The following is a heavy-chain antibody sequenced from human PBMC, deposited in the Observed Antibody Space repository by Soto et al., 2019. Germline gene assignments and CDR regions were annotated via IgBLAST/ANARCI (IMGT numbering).Heavy chain of an antibody. D-gene: IGHD4-17*01. Sequence: QVQLQQSGPRLVKPSETLSLTCTVSSGPDRSHNWGWIRQPPERGLEWIGYVYYTGDTAYNPSLRGRVTISADTSTNDISLTLNSVTAADTAVYYCVRQGIDYLHGLVDVWGHGTTVSVSS. CDR1: SGPDRSHN. J-gene: IGHJ6*02. CDR2: VYYTGDT. V-gene: IGHV4-59*08. CDR3: VRQGIDYLHGLVDV.